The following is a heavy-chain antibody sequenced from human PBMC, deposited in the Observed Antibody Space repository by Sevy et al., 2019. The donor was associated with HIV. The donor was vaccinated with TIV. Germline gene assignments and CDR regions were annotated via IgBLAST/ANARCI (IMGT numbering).Heavy chain of an antibody. CDR1: GYTFTSYA. D-gene: IGHD3-10*01. V-gene: IGHV1-3*01. CDR3: ARGLNGYYGSGSYSEWFDP. Sequence: ASVKVSCKASGYTFTSYAMHWVRQAPGQRLEWMGWINAGNGNTKYSQKFQGRVTITRDTSASTAYMELSSLGSEDTAVYYCARGLNGYYGSGSYSEWFDPWGQGTLVTVSS. CDR2: INAGNGNT. J-gene: IGHJ5*02.